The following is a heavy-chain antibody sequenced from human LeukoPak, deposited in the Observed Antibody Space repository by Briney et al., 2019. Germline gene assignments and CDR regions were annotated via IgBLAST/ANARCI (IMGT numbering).Heavy chain of an antibody. CDR2: IRSKANSYAT. CDR3: TRQGDSTDY. V-gene: IGHV3-73*01. Sequence: PGGSLRLSCAASGFTFSGSAMHWVRQASGEGLEWVGRIRSKANSYATAYAASVKGRFTISRDDSKNTAYLQMNSLKTEDTAVYYCTRQGDSTDYWGQGTLVTVSS. J-gene: IGHJ4*02. CDR1: GFTFSGSA. D-gene: IGHD3-16*01.